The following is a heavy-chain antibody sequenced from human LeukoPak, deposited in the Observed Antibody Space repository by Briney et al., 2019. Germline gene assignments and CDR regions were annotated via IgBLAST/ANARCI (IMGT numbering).Heavy chain of an antibody. J-gene: IGHJ4*02. CDR2: ISGSSRTI. D-gene: IGHD1-26*01. CDR3: ARNEWADY. Sequence: PGGSLRLSCAASGFIFSSYWMTWVRQAPGKGPEWVSYISGSSRTIYYADSVKGRFTISRDNAKNSLYLQMNSLRDEDTAVYYCARNEWADYWGQGTLVTVSS. CDR1: GFIFSSYW. V-gene: IGHV3-48*02.